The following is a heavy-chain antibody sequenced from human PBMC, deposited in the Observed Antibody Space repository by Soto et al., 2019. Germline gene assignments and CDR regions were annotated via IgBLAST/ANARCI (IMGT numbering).Heavy chain of an antibody. CDR3: ARFYRHYDSSGYSGYNWFDP. J-gene: IGHJ5*02. Sequence: SETLSLTCTVSGGSISSGGYYWSWIRQHPGKGLEWIGYIYHSGSTYYNPSLKSRVTISVDRSKNQFSLKLSSVTAADTAVYYCARFYRHYDSSGYSGYNWFDPWGQGTLVTVSS. D-gene: IGHD3-22*01. CDR1: GGSISSGGYY. CDR2: IYHSGST. V-gene: IGHV4-30-2*01.